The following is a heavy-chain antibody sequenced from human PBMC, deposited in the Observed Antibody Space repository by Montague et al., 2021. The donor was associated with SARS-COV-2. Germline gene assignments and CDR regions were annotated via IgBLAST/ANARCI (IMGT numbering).Heavy chain of an antibody. CDR3: TREGYQVLWSDYFYYGMDV. CDR1: SGSFSGYY. CDR2: INHGGST. J-gene: IGHJ6*02. Sequence: SESLSLTCAVYSGSFSGYYWSWIRQPPGKGLEWIGEINHGGSTNYNPSLKRRITISVDTSKNQFSLKLSSVAAADTAVYYCTREGYQVLWSDYFYYGMDVWGQGTTVTVSS. D-gene: IGHD2-2*01. V-gene: IGHV4-34*01.